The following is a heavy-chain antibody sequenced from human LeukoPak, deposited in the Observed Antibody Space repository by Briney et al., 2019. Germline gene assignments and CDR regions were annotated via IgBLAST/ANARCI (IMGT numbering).Heavy chain of an antibody. V-gene: IGHV3-21*04. Sequence: GGSLRLSCSASGFTFSSYSMNWVRQAPGKGLEWVSSISSGRPYLYYEDSVKGRFTISRDNSKNSLYLQMNSLRTEDTALYYCAKGYDSYEATDYWGQGTLVTVSS. D-gene: IGHD5-18*01. J-gene: IGHJ4*02. CDR2: ISSGRPYL. CDR1: GFTFSSYS. CDR3: AKGYDSYEATDY.